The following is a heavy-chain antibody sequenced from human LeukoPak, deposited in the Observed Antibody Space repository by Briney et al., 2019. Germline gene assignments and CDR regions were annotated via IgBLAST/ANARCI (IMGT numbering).Heavy chain of an antibody. CDR1: GFTGSSNY. CDR3: ASAVAGFRTFDY. D-gene: IGHD6-19*01. CDR2: IYSGGST. Sequence: GGLRLSCAASGFTGSSNYMSWVRPTPGEGVGWVSVIYSGGSTYYADSVKGRFTISRDNSKNTLYLQMNSLRAEDTAVYYCASAVAGFRTFDYWGQGTLVTVSS. V-gene: IGHV3-53*01. J-gene: IGHJ4*02.